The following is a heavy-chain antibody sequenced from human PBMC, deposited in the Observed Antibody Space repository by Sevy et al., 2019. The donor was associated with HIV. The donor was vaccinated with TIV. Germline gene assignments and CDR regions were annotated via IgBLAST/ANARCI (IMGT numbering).Heavy chain of an antibody. D-gene: IGHD5-18*01. J-gene: IGHJ4*02. CDR3: ARDLQLWKFDY. CDR2: ISSSSSYI. Sequence: GESLKISCAASGFTFSSYSMNWVRQAPGKGLEWVSSISSSSSYIYYADSVKGRFTISRDNAKNSLYLQMNSLRAEDTAVYYCARDLQLWKFDYWGQGTLVTVSS. CDR1: GFTFSSYS. V-gene: IGHV3-21*01.